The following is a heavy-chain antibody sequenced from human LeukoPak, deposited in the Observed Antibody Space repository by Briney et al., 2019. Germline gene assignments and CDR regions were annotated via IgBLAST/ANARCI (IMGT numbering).Heavy chain of an antibody. J-gene: IGHJ6*03. CDR1: GFTFSSYG. CDR3: ASQQGDSSSWYQYYYYYMDV. D-gene: IGHD6-13*01. V-gene: IGHV3-23*01. CDR2: ISPSGGGT. Sequence: GGSLRLSCAASGFTFSSYGMNWVRQAPGKGLEWISGISPSGGGTYYADFVKGRFTISRDDSKNTLYLQMNSLRAEDTAVYYCASQQGDSSSWYQYYYYYMDVWGKGTTVTISS.